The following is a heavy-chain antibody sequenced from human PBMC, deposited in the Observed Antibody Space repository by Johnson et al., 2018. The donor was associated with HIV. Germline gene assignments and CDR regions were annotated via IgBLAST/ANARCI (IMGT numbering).Heavy chain of an antibody. D-gene: IGHD1-26*01. V-gene: IGHV3-20*04. CDR1: GFTFDDYG. J-gene: IGHJ3*02. CDR3: ARDTLAWGLLPPIGAFDS. Sequence: VQLVESGGGVVRPGGSLRLSCAASGFTFDDYGMSWVRQAPGKGLEWVSGINWNGGSTGYADSVKGRFTISRDNAKTSLYLQMNSLRAEDTAVYYCARDTLAWGLLPPIGAFDSWGQGTMVTVSS. CDR2: INWNGGST.